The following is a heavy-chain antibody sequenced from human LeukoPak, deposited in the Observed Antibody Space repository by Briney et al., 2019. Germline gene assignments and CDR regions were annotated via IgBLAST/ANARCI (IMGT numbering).Heavy chain of an antibody. V-gene: IGHV3-23*01. J-gene: IGHJ4*02. CDR2: ISGGGGST. D-gene: IGHD6-19*01. CDR1: GFTFSSYT. CDR3: AKKYSSGQGRPYDY. Sequence: GGSLRLSCAASGFTFSSYTMRWVRQAPGKGLEWVSAISGGGGSTFYADSVKGRFTISRDNSKNTLYLQMNSLRAEDTAIYYCAKKYSSGQGRPYDYWGQGTLVTVSS.